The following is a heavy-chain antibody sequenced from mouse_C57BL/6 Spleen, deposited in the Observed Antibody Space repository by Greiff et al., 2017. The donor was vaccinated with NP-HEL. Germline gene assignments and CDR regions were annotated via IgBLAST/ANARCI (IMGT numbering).Heavy chain of an antibody. J-gene: IGHJ1*03. Sequence: QVQLQQSGAELVKPGASVKLSCKASGYTFTSYWMHWVKQRPGRGLEWIGRIDPNRGGTKYNEKFKSKATLTVDKPSSTAYMQLSSLTSEDSAVYYCARSPFNYYGSSYDYWYFDVWGTGTTVTVSS. CDR1: GYTFTSYW. D-gene: IGHD1-1*01. CDR3: ARSPFNYYGSSYDYWYFDV. CDR2: IDPNRGGT. V-gene: IGHV1-72*01.